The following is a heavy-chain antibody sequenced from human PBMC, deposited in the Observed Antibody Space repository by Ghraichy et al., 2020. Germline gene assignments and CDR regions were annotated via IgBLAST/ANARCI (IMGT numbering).Heavy chain of an antibody. V-gene: IGHV3-72*01. Sequence: CAASGFSFRDHYMDWVRQAPGKGLEWVGRVRNRANSYSTEYATSVKGRFTISRDDSRNSLYLQLNSLKTEDTAVYYCARPSGTYYIFDYWGQGSLVTVSS. D-gene: IGHD3-10*01. CDR1: GFSFRDHY. CDR3: ARPSGTYYIFDY. J-gene: IGHJ4*02. CDR2: VRNRANSYST.